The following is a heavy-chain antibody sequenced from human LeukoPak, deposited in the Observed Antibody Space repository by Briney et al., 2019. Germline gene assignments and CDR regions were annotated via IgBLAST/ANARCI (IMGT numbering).Heavy chain of an antibody. CDR3: AKDQIRGVTVDY. D-gene: IGHD3-10*01. J-gene: IGHJ4*02. CDR1: GFTFSSYA. CDR2: ISGSGGST. Sequence: GGSLRLFCAASGFTFSSYAMSWVRQAPGKGLEWVSAISGSGGSTYYADSVKGRFTISRDNSKNTLYLQMNSLRAEDTAVYYCAKDQIRGVTVDYWGQGTLVTVSS. V-gene: IGHV3-23*01.